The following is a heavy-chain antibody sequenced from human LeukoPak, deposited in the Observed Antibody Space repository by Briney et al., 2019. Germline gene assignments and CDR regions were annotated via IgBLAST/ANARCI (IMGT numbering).Heavy chain of an antibody. Sequence: PGGSLTLSCAASRFTFSDAWMSWVRQAPGKGLEWVSYISSSGSTIYYADSVTGRFTISRDNAKNSLYLQMNSLRAEDTAVYYCARGLHIVVVPAANYGSGSQQLHWGQGTLVTVSS. D-gene: IGHD2-2*01. CDR1: RFTFSDAW. CDR2: ISSSGSTI. J-gene: IGHJ4*02. CDR3: ARGLHIVVVPAANYGSGSQQLH. V-gene: IGHV3-11*01.